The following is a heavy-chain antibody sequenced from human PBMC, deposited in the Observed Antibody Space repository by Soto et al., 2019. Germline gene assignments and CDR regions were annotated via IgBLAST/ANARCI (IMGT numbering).Heavy chain of an antibody. CDR2: IYYSGST. J-gene: IGHJ6*02. Sequence: SDTLSLTCTVSGGSISSSSYYWAWMRQPPGKGLEWIGSIYYSGSTYYNPSLKSRVTISVDTSKNQFSLKLSSVTAADTAVYYCARSVTTGYFYYGMDVWGQGTTVT. V-gene: IGHV4-39*01. D-gene: IGHD4-17*01. CDR3: ARSVTTGYFYYGMDV. CDR1: GGSISSSSYY.